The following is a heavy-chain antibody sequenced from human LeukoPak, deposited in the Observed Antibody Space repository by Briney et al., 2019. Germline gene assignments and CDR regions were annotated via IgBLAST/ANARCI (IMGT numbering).Heavy chain of an antibody. V-gene: IGHV3-49*04. CDR2: IRSKTYGGAP. Sequence: GGSLRLSCTASGFTFGDYALSWVRQAPGEGLQWVSFIRSKTYGGAPEYAASVKGRFTISRDDSKSIAYLQMDSLKTEDTAVYYCTRARYYGSGSYYSDAFDIWGQGTMVTVSS. J-gene: IGHJ3*02. D-gene: IGHD3-10*01. CDR3: TRARYYGSGSYYSDAFDI. CDR1: GFTFGDYA.